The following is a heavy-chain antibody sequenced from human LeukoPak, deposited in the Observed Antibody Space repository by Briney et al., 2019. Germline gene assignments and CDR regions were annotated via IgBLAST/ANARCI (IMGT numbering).Heavy chain of an antibody. CDR1: GGFINNFY. CDR2: VSNSGNT. J-gene: IGHJ3*02. CDR3: ARENYVFDI. Sequence: SETLSLTCIVSGGFINNFYWSWIRQPPGKGLEWIGYVSNSGNTNYSPSFRSRFTISVDTSKNQFSLKLTSVTAADTAVYFCARENYVFDIWGQGTMVTVSS. V-gene: IGHV4-59*01.